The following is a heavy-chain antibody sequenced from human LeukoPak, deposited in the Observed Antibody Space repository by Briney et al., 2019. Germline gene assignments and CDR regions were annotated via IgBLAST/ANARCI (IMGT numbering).Heavy chain of an antibody. CDR1: GGTFRTYS. CDR3: AIWAGSCTANNCDMPLDY. V-gene: IGHV1-69*13. CDR2: IIPMFGSP. J-gene: IGHJ4*02. Sequence: SVKVSCKASGGTFRTYSINWLRQAPGPGLEWTGGIIPMFGSPNYAQKFQGRVTITADASTSTAYMGLRSVTSGDTAVYFCAIWAGSCTANNCDMPLDYWGQGTLVTVSS. D-gene: IGHD1-1*01.